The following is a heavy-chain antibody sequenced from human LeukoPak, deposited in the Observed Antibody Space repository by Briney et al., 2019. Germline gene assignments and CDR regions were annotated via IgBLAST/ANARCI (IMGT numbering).Heavy chain of an antibody. Sequence: ASVKVSCKASGYTFTDYHIHWVRQAPGQGLEWMGIINPSGGNTKYAEKFQARVTMTRDTSTSTVYMDLSSLRSEDTAVYYCARAQGYGDCDYWGQGTLVTVSS. CDR1: GYTFTDYH. CDR2: INPSGGNT. J-gene: IGHJ4*02. D-gene: IGHD4-17*01. V-gene: IGHV1-46*01. CDR3: ARAQGYGDCDY.